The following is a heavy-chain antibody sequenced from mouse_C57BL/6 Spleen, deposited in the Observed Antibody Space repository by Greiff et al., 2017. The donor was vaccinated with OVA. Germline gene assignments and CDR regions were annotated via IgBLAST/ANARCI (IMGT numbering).Heavy chain of an antibody. D-gene: IGHD4-1*01. CDR2: IDPETGGT. J-gene: IGHJ2*01. CDR1: GYTFTDYE. CDR3: TRTGGTRDY. Sequence: VKLVESGAELVRPGASVTLSCKASGYTFTDYEMHWVKQTPVHGLEWIGAIDPETGGTAYNQKFKGKAILTADKSSSTAYMELRSLTSEDSAVYYCTRTGGTRDYWGQGTTLTVSS. V-gene: IGHV1-15*01.